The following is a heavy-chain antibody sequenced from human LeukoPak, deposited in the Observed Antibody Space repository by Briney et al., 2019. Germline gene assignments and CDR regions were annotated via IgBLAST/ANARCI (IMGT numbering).Heavy chain of an antibody. D-gene: IGHD6-19*01. CDR1: GYTFTSYA. J-gene: IGHJ4*02. CDR3: ARAAQWLVREYYFDY. CDR2: INAGNGNT. V-gene: IGHV1-3*01. Sequence: GASVKVSCKASGYTFTSYAMHWVRQAPGQRLEWMGWINAGNGNTKYSQKFQGRVTITRDTSTSTAYMELSSLRSEDTAVYYCARAAQWLVREYYFDYWGQGTLVTVSP.